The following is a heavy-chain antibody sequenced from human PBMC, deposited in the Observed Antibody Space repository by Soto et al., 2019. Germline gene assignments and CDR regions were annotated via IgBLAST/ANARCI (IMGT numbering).Heavy chain of an antibody. Sequence: GGSLRLSCEASGFNFKKFAMGWVRQAPGEGLEWVAGISCCGGSTSYADSVKGRFSLARDDSKSTLSLHLNSLRFEDTARYFCAKADGEQWLIPHLDNWGQGTLVTVSS. CDR3: AKADGEQWLIPHLDN. CDR2: ISCCGGST. CDR1: GFNFKKFA. D-gene: IGHD6-19*01. V-gene: IGHV3-23*01. J-gene: IGHJ4*02.